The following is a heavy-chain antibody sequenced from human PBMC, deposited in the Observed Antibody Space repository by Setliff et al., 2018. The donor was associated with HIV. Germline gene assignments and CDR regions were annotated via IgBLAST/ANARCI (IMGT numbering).Heavy chain of an antibody. J-gene: IGHJ1*01. CDR2: IDNSGST. CDR3: ARMGGVVAAKRYFQH. CDR1: GGSISSYY. D-gene: IGHD2-15*01. V-gene: IGHV4-4*09. Sequence: ASETLSLTCTVSGGSISSYYWSWIRQPPGKGLEWIGYIDNSGSTNYNPSLKSRVTISVDTSKNQFSLKLSSVTAADTAVYYCARMGGVVAAKRYFQHWGQGTLVTVSS.